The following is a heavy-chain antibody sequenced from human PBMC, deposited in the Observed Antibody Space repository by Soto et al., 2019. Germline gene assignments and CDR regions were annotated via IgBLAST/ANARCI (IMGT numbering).Heavy chain of an antibody. CDR2: INPSGGST. V-gene: IGHV1-46*03. CDR3: ARDQTLRYFDSYWYFDL. CDR1: GYTFTSYY. D-gene: IGHD3-9*01. J-gene: IGHJ2*01. Sequence: ASVKVSCKASGYTFTSYYMHWVRQAPGQGLEWMGIINPSGGSTSYAQKFQGRVTMTRDTSTSTVYMELSSLRSGDTAVYYCARDQTLRYFDSYWYFDLWGRGTLVTVSS.